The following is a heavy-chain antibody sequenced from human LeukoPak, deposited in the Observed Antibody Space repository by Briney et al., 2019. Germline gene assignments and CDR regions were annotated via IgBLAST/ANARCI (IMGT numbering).Heavy chain of an antibody. V-gene: IGHV1-69*13. J-gene: IGHJ4*02. Sequence: TSVKVSCKASGGTFISYAISWVRQAPGQGLEWMGGIIPIFGTANYAQKFQGRVTITADESTSTAYMELSSLRSEDTAVYYCARDGFRFSGPFYYFDYWGQGTLVTVSS. D-gene: IGHD3-3*01. CDR3: ARDGFRFSGPFYYFDY. CDR1: GGTFISYA. CDR2: IIPIFGTA.